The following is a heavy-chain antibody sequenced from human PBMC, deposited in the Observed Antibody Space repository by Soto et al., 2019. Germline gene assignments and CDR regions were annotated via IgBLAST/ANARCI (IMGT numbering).Heavy chain of an antibody. V-gene: IGHV4-34*01. CDR1: GGSFSGYY. J-gene: IGHJ6*02. D-gene: IGHD3-9*01. CDR3: ARGRYFDWLLHSYYYYYGMDV. Sequence: SETLSLTCAVYGGSFSGYYWSWIRQPPGTGLEWIGEINHSGSTNYNPSLKSRVTISVDTSKNQFSLKLSSVTAADTAVYYCARGRYFDWLLHSYYYYYGMDVWGQGTTVTVSS. CDR2: INHSGST.